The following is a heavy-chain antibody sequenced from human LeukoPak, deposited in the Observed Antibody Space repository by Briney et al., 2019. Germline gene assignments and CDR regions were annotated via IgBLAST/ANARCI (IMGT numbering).Heavy chain of an antibody. J-gene: IGHJ4*02. CDR1: GFTFSSHD. CDR3: AREGSSYAPSEPFFFDY. CDR2: ISSGGYTT. V-gene: IGHV3-48*03. Sequence: PGGSLRLSCADSGFTFSSHDMNWVRQAPGKGLEWVSYISSGGYTTRYADSVKGRFTTSRDNAKNSLYLQMNSLKAEDTAVYYCAREGSSYAPSEPFFFDYWGQGTLVTVSS. D-gene: IGHD3-10*01.